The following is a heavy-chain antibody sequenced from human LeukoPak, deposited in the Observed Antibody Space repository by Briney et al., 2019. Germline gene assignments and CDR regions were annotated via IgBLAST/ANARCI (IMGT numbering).Heavy chain of an antibody. J-gene: IGHJ4*02. Sequence: GGSLRLSCAASGFTFSSYAMSWVRQAPGKGLEWVSAISGSGGSTYYADSVKGRFTISRDNSKNTLYLQMNSLRAEDTAVYYCAKDRGCSGGSCYNCYWGQGTLVTVSS. D-gene: IGHD2-15*01. CDR2: ISGSGGST. CDR3: AKDRGCSGGSCYNCY. V-gene: IGHV3-23*01. CDR1: GFTFSSYA.